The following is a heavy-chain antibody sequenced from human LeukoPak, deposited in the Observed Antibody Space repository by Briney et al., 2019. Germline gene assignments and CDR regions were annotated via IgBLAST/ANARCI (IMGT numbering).Heavy chain of an antibody. Sequence: SETLSLTCTVSGGSISSYYWSWIRQPPGKGLEWIGYIYNSGSTNYNPSLKSRVTISVDTSKNQLSMKLSSVAAADTAVYYCARGSDFGDYWGQGTLVTVSS. CDR1: GGSISSYY. D-gene: IGHD4-17*01. CDR2: IYNSGST. J-gene: IGHJ4*02. V-gene: IGHV4-59*01. CDR3: ARGSDFGDY.